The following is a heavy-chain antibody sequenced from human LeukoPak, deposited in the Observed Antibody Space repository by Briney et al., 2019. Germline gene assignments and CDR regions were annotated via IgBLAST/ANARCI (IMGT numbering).Heavy chain of an antibody. CDR2: ITAGTTHI. CDR1: GFNFSPCA. J-gene: IGHJ4*02. V-gene: IGHV3-21*01. CDR3: ARDGSGWSRDY. Sequence: GGSLRISCAASGFNFSPCAMTWVRQAPGKGLEWVSTITAGTTHIYYADSVKGRFTTSRDDAKTSLYLQLSSLRTEDTAVYYCARDGSGWSRDYWGQGTLVTVSP. D-gene: IGHD6-13*01.